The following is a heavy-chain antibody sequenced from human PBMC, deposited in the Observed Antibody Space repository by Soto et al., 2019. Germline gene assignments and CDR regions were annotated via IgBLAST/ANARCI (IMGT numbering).Heavy chain of an antibody. CDR1: GGSISSSSYY. Sequence: QLQESGPGLVKPSETLSLTCTVSGGSISSSSYYWGWIRQPPGKGLEWIGSIYYSGSTYYNPSLKSRVTISVDTSKNQFSLKLSSVTAADTAVYYCARSPRYYDSSTRFDYWGQGTLVTVSS. V-gene: IGHV4-39*01. J-gene: IGHJ4*02. CDR3: ARSPRYYDSSTRFDY. D-gene: IGHD3-22*01. CDR2: IYYSGST.